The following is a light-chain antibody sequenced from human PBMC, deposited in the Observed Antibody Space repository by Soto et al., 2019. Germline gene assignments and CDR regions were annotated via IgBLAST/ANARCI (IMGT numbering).Light chain of an antibody. CDR3: QQYFTTPIT. CDR2: CAS. J-gene: IGKJ5*01. V-gene: IGKV4-1*01. CDR1: QSVLSTSNNQNY. Sequence: DIVMTQSPDSLAVSLGERATIKCKSSQSVLSTSNNQNYLTWYQQKPGQPPKLLIYCASTRESGVPDRFSGSGSGTDFTLTFNSLQAEDVALYYCQQYFTTPITFGQGTRLEIK.